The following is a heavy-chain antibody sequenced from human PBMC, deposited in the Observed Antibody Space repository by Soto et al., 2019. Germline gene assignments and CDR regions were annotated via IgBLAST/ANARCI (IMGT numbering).Heavy chain of an antibody. J-gene: IGHJ5*02. CDR1: GGSISSGGYY. CDR2: IYYSGST. V-gene: IGHV4-39*05. CDR3: AIGPDFQSLGGDP. Sequence: SETPSLPCPVFGGSISSGGYYWSWIRQHPGKGLEWIGCIYYSGSTYYNPSLKSRVTISIDTSKNQFSLKLSSVTAADTAVYYCAIGPDFQSLGGDPWGQGTLVTV. D-gene: IGHD3-16*01.